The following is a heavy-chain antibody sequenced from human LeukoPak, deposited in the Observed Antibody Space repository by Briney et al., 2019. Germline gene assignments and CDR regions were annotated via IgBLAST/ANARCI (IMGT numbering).Heavy chain of an antibody. CDR1: GFTFSSFW. CDR2: INNDGSST. D-gene: IGHD1-26*01. V-gene: IGHV3-74*01. CDR3: ARGYSGSYYD. Sequence: GGSLRLSCEASGFTFSSFWMHWVRQAPGKGLVWVSRINNDGSSTIYADSVKGRFTISRDNAKNTLYLQMNSLRAEDTAVYYCARGYSGSYYDWGQGTLVTVSS. J-gene: IGHJ4*02.